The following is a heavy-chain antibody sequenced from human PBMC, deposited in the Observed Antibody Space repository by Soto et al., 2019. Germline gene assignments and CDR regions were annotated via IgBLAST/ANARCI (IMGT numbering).Heavy chain of an antibody. V-gene: IGHV3-13*01. CDR3: ARKASSCNGGGGWFDP. D-gene: IGHD3-10*01. J-gene: IGHJ5*02. CDR1: GFTFSAYD. Sequence: ESGGGLVQPGGSLRLSCAASGFTFSAYDMHWVRQATGKGLEWVSAIGTQHDTYYPDSVKGRFTISRENAKNSLYLQMNTLRAGDTAWYYCARKASSCNGGGGWFDPWGQGTLVTVSS. CDR2: IGTQHDT.